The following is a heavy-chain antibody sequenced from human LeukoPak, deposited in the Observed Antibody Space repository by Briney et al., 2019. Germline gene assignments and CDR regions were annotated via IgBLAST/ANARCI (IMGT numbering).Heavy chain of an antibody. CDR2: IRYDGSNK. CDR3: AKEHPPYSYSYVKPGDY. Sequence: PGGSLRLSCAASGFTFSSYGMHWVRQAPGKGLEWVAFIRYDGSNKYYADSVKGRFTISRDNSKNTLYLQMNSLRAEDTAVYYCAKEHPPYSYSYVKPGDYWGQGTLVTVSS. V-gene: IGHV3-30*02. D-gene: IGHD5-18*01. J-gene: IGHJ4*02. CDR1: GFTFSSYG.